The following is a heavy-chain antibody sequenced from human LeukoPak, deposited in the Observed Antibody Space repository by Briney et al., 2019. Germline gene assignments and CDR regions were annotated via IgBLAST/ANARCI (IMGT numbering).Heavy chain of an antibody. V-gene: IGHV1-46*04. CDR2: INPVDGTT. CDR3: ARALSYSPDFDY. J-gene: IGHJ4*02. CDR1: GYTFTNYY. Sequence: ASVKVSCKASGYTFTNYYIHWVRQAPGQGLEWMGIINPVDGTTNYAQQLRGRVTVTRDTSTSTVFMELSSLRSEDTAVYYCARALSYSPDFDYWGQGALVTVSS. D-gene: IGHD2-21*01.